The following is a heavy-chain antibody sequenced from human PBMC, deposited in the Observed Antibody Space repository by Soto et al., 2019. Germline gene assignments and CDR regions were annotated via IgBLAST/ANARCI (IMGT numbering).Heavy chain of an antibody. CDR1: GFTFSSYG. CDR2: IWYDGSNK. D-gene: IGHD5-12*01. Sequence: XGSLRLSCAASGFTFSSYGMHWVRQAPGRGLDWVAVIWYDGSNKYYADSVKGRFTISRDNSKNTLYLQMNSLRAEDTAVYYCAREGRVEMATIRFGAFDIWGQGTMVTVSS. V-gene: IGHV3-33*01. CDR3: AREGRVEMATIRFGAFDI. J-gene: IGHJ3*02.